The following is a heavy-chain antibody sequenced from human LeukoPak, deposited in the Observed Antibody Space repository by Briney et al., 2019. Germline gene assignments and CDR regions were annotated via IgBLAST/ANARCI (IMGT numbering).Heavy chain of an antibody. Sequence: SETLSLTCSVSAGSTCIFSWIWIRRPPRRGLQLFSYLYHNGHTNQNPSLSSRVPLSIDTAKNHFSLKVTAVTAADTAVYYCARRGRNSSGWQDYRWGQGTLVTVSS. D-gene: IGHD6-25*01. J-gene: IGHJ4*02. CDR1: AGSTCIFS. V-gene: IGHV4-59*01. CDR2: LYHNGHT. CDR3: ARRGRNSSGWQDYR.